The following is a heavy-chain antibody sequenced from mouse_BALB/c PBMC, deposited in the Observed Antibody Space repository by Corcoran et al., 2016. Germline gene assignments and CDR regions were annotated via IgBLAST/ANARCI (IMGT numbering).Heavy chain of an antibody. CDR3: ARGYDDAYYAMDY. J-gene: IGHJ4*01. CDR1: GYTFTNYG. CDR2: INTYTGEP. V-gene: IGHV9-3-1*01. D-gene: IGHD2-4*01. Sequence: QIQLVQSGPELKKPGETAKISCKASGYTFTNYGMNWVKQAPGKGLKWMGWINTYTGEPTYADDFKGRFAFSLETSASTAYLQINNLKNEDTATYFCARGYDDAYYAMDYWGQGTSVTVSS.